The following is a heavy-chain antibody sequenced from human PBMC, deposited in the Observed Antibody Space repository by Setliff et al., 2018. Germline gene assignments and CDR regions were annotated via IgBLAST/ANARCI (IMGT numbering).Heavy chain of an antibody. Sequence: SETLSLTCKVSGDSMIGYYWSWIRQPAGKGLEWIGRIYTSGSTNYNPSLKSRVTISVDTSKNQFSLKLSSVTAADTAVYYCARQPTGTYQWTFDSWGQGTLVTVSS. CDR3: ARQPTGTYQWTFDS. CDR2: IYTSGST. D-gene: IGHD1-26*01. J-gene: IGHJ4*02. CDR1: GDSMIGYY. V-gene: IGHV4-4*07.